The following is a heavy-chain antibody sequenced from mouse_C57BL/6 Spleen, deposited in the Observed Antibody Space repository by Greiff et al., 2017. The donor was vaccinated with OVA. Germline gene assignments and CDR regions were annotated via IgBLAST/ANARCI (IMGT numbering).Heavy chain of an antibody. Sequence: VQLQQSGPVLVKPGASVKMSCKASGYTFTDYYMNWVKQSHGKSLEWIGVINPYNGGTSYNQKFKGKATLTVDKSSSTAYMELNSLTSEDSAVYYCARQGYSYAMDYWGQGTSVTVSS. J-gene: IGHJ4*01. CDR1: GYTFTDYY. CDR3: ARQGYSYAMDY. V-gene: IGHV1-19*01. CDR2: INPYNGGT. D-gene: IGHD3-2*02.